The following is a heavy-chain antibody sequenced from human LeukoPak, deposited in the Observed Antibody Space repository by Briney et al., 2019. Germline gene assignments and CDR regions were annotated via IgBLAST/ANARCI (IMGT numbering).Heavy chain of an antibody. D-gene: IGHD1-26*01. J-gene: IGHJ4*02. Sequence: PSETLSLTCAVYGGSFSGYYWSWIRQPPGKGLEWIGEINHSGSTNYNPSLKSRVTISVDTSKNQFSLKLSSVTAADTAVYYCARGPVGARDFDYWGQGTLVTVSS. CDR2: INHSGST. CDR3: ARGPVGARDFDY. CDR1: GGSFSGYY. V-gene: IGHV4-34*01.